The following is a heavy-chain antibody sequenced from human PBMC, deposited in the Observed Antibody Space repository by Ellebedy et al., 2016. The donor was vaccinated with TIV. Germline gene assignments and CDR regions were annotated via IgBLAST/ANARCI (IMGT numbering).Heavy chain of an antibody. V-gene: IGHV3-30*04. Sequence: PGGSLRLSCAASGFTFSNYAIHWVRQAPGKGLEWVALISYDGSYKYYADSVKGRFTISRDNSKNTLYLQMNSLRAEDTAVYYCAREEAAADFVRRNYYFDYWGQGTLLTVSS. J-gene: IGHJ4*02. D-gene: IGHD6-13*01. CDR3: AREEAAADFVRRNYYFDY. CDR1: GFTFSNYA. CDR2: ISYDGSYK.